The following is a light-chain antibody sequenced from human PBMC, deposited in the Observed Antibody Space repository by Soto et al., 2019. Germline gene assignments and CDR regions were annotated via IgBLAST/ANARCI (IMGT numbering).Light chain of an antibody. J-gene: IGKJ1*01. CDR1: QDIRTE. V-gene: IGKV1-6*01. CDR2: ATS. CDR3: LQDYSYPRT. Sequence: AIPMTQSPSSLSASVGDRVTITCRASQDIRTELGWYQQKPGNAPKLLIYATSILRSGFPSRFSGIGSGTDFTLTISSLQPEDFATYYCLQDYSYPRTFGQGTKVEIK.